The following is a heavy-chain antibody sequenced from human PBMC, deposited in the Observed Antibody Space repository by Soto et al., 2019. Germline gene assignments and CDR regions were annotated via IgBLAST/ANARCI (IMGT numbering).Heavy chain of an antibody. CDR1: GFTFSSYW. CDR2: IKQDGSEK. V-gene: IGHV3-7*03. Sequence: PGGSLRLSCAASGFTFSSYWMSWVRQAPGKGLEWVANIKQDGSEKYYVDSVEGRFTISRDNAKNSLYLQMNSLRAEDTAVYYCAREVDYYDSSGYSPWYYYGMDVWGQGTTVTVSS. J-gene: IGHJ6*02. CDR3: AREVDYYDSSGYSPWYYYGMDV. D-gene: IGHD3-22*01.